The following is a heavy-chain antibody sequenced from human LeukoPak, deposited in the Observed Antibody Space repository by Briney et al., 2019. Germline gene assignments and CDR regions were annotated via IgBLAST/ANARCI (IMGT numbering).Heavy chain of an antibody. CDR1: GYSISSGYY. V-gene: IGHV4-38-2*01. J-gene: IGHJ6*03. D-gene: IGHD2-15*01. CDR2: IYHSGST. Sequence: SETLSLTCAVSGYSISSGYYWGWIRQPPGKGLEWIGSIYHSGSTCYNPSLKSRVTISVDTSKNQFSLKLSSVTAADTAVYYCAGSYCSGGSCQRNYYYYYYMDVWGKGTTVTVSS. CDR3: AGSYCSGGSCQRNYYYYYYMDV.